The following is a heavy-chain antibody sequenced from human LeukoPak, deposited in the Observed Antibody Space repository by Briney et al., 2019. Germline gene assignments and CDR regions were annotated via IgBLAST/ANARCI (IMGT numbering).Heavy chain of an antibody. CDR1: GYTFTGYY. CDR3: ARDSNRLWFGAKKQYNWFDP. J-gene: IGHJ5*02. Sequence: ASVKVSCKASGYTFTGYYMHWVRQAPGQGLEWMGWINPNSGGTNYAQKFQGRVTMTRDTSISTAYMELSRLRPDDTAVYYCARDSNRLWFGAKKQYNWFDPWGQGTLVTVSS. V-gene: IGHV1-2*02. D-gene: IGHD3-10*01. CDR2: INPNSGGT.